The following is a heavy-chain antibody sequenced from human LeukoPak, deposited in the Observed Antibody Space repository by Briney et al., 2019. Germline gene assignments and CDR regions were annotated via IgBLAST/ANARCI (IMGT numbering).Heavy chain of an antibody. V-gene: IGHV3-21*01. J-gene: IGHJ4*02. CDR2: ISSSSSYI. CDR3: AREGYSYGQRYFDY. Sequence: GGSLGLSCAASGFTFSSYSMNWVRQAPGKGLEWVSSISSSSSYIYYADSVKGRFTISRDNAKNSLYLQMNSLRAEDTAVYYCAREGYSYGQRYFDYWGQGTLVTVSS. D-gene: IGHD5-18*01. CDR1: GFTFSSYS.